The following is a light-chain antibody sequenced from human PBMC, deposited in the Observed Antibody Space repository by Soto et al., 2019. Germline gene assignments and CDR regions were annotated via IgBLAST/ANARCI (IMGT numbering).Light chain of an antibody. Sequence: QSALTQPASVSGSPGQSITISCTGTISDVSGYNFVSWYQQYPGEAPKLMIYDVSNRPSGVSNRFSGSKSGNTASLTISGLQAEDEADYYCSSYTSRNTYVFGTGTKLTVL. CDR1: ISDVSGYNF. CDR3: SSYTSRNTYV. CDR2: DVS. V-gene: IGLV2-14*03. J-gene: IGLJ1*01.